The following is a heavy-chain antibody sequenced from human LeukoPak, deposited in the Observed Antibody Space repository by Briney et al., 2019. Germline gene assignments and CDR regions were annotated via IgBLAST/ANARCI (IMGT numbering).Heavy chain of an antibody. CDR3: ARDQRYNYGPVYYMDV. D-gene: IGHD5-18*01. V-gene: IGHV1-2*02. CDR1: GYTFTGYY. Sequence: ASVKVSCKASGYTFTGYYIHWVRQAPGQGLEWKGWVNPNSGGTNFAQKFQGRVTMTRDTSISTAYMELSRLRSDDTAVYYCARDQRYNYGPVYYMDVWGKGTTVTVSS. J-gene: IGHJ6*03. CDR2: VNPNSGGT.